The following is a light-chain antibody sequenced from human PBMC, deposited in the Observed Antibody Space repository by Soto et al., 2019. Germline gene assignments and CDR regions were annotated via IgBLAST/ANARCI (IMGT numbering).Light chain of an antibody. V-gene: IGKV1-27*01. J-gene: IGKJ2*01. CDR3: QEYNSAPYT. CDR1: QGISNY. Sequence: DIQMTQSPSSLSASVGDRVTITCRASQGISNYLAWYQQKPGKVPKLLIYAASTWQSGVPSRFSGSGSVTDFTLSISSLQPEDVATYYGQEYNSAPYTCGQGNKLEIK. CDR2: AAS.